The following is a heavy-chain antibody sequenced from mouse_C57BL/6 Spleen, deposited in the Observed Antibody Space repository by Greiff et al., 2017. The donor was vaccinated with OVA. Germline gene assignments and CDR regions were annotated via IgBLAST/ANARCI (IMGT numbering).Heavy chain of an antibody. CDR2: INPNNGGT. Sequence: VQLQQSGPELVKPGASVKISCKASGYTFTDYYMNWVKQSHGKSLEWIGDINPNNGGTSYNQKFKGKATLTADKSSSTAYMELRSLTYEDSAVYYCARKRWAGFAYWGQGTLVTVSA. J-gene: IGHJ3*01. CDR3: ARKRWAGFAY. V-gene: IGHV1-26*01. D-gene: IGHD2-3*01. CDR1: GYTFTDYY.